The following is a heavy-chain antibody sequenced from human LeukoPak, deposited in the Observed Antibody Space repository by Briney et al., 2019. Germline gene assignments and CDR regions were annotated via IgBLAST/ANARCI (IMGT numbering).Heavy chain of an antibody. CDR3: ARVQPPPTVVTPRYYYYGMDV. CDR1: GFTFSSYS. D-gene: IGHD4-23*01. J-gene: IGHJ6*02. V-gene: IGHV3-48*02. Sequence: PGGSLRLSCAASGFTFSSYSMNWVHQAPGKGLEWVSYISSSSSTIYYADSVKGRFTISRDNAKNSLYLQMNSLRDEDTAVYYCARVQPPPTVVTPRYYYYGMDVWGQGTTVTVSS. CDR2: ISSSSSTI.